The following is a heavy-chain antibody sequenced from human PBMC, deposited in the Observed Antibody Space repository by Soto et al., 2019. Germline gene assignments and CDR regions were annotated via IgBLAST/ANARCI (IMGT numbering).Heavy chain of an antibody. D-gene: IGHD2-15*01. CDR1: GYTFTSYG. J-gene: IGHJ6*02. Sequence: GASVKVSCKASGYTFTSYGISWVRQAPGQGLEWMGWISAYNGNTNYAQKLQGRVTMTTDTSTSTAYMELRSLRSDDTAVYYCARDNVGYCSGGSCLAYSLYGMDVWGQGTTVTVSS. CDR3: ARDNVGYCSGGSCLAYSLYGMDV. CDR2: ISAYNGNT. V-gene: IGHV1-18*04.